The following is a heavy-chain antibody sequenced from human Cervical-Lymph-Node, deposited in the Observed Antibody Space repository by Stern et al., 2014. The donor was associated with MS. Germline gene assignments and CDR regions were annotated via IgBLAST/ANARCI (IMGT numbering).Heavy chain of an antibody. J-gene: IGHJ6*02. CDR2: IIPLFGNA. D-gene: IGHD3-10*01. CDR1: GGTLSSYA. CDR3: ASSVGELTPEAV. Sequence: VQLVESGAEVKKPGSSVRVSCKASGGTLSSYAISWVRQAPGQGLEWMGGIIPLFGNAKSAPKFQGRVTITADGYPSTAYMELSSLRSEDTAVYYCASSVGELTPEAVWGQGTTVPFFS. V-gene: IGHV1-69*01.